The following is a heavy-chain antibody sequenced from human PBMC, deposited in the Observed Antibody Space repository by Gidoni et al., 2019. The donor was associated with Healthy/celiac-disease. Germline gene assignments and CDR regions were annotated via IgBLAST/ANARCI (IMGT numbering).Heavy chain of an antibody. J-gene: IGHJ4*02. CDR2: ISDDGSNK. V-gene: IGHV3-30-3*01. CDR3: ARERGYGGAGSFDY. CDR1: GFTSSSYA. D-gene: IGHD3-16*01. Sequence: QVQLVESGGGVFQPGRPLRLSCAASGFTSSSYAMHWVRQATGKGLEGVAVISDDGSNKYYADSVKGRFTISRDNSKNTLYLQMNSLRAEDTAVYYCARERGYGGAGSFDYWGQGTLVTVSS.